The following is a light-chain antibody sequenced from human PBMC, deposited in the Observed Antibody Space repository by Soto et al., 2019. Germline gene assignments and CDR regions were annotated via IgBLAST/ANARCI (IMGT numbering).Light chain of an antibody. CDR1: QNIGKY. J-gene: IGKJ2*01. Sequence: DIQMTQSPSSQSAVVGDRVTITCRASQNIGKYLNWYQQKPGKAHNLLIYAASSLQSGVPPRFSGSGSGTDFTLTISSLQPEDFATYYCEQSYATPYTFGQGTKLEIK. CDR3: EQSYATPYT. V-gene: IGKV1-39*01. CDR2: AAS.